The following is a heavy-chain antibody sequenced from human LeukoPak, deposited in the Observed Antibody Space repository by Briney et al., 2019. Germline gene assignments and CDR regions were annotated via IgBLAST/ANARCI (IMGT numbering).Heavy chain of an antibody. CDR1: GYTFTKSW. CDR2: IYPGDSDT. Sequence: GESLRISCKASGYTFTKSWIGWVRQMPGKGLEWMGIIYPGDSDTKYSPSFQGQVAISADRSINTAHLQWSSLKASDTAMYYCARGNGYNFAAFDYWGLGTLVTVSS. J-gene: IGHJ4*02. D-gene: IGHD5-24*01. CDR3: ARGNGYNFAAFDY. V-gene: IGHV5-51*01.